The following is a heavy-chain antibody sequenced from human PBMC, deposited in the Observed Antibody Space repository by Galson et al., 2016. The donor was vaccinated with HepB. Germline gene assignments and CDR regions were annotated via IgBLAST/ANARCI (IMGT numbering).Heavy chain of an antibody. D-gene: IGHD3-16*01. CDR1: KFRFSAYG. J-gene: IGHJ5*02. CDR3: AKKTYIYNSATFWGFDP. Sequence: SLRLSCTASKFRFSAYGMHWVRQAPGKGLEWVAGISYDGGNTYYADSVQGRFTISRDTSKNTLHLQMDGLKAEDTAIYYYAKKTYIYNSATFWGFDPWGKEPWSPSPQ. CDR2: ISYDGGNT. V-gene: IGHV3-30*18.